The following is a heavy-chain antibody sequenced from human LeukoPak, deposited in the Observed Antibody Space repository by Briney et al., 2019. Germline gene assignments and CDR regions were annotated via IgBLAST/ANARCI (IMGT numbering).Heavy chain of an antibody. CDR1: GFTFSSYS. CDR2: ISSSSSYI. CDR3: ARKRGTLPFDY. D-gene: IGHD1-1*01. V-gene: IGHV3-21*01. J-gene: IGHJ4*02. Sequence: PGGSLRLSCAASGFTFSSYSMDWVRQAPGKGLEWVSSISSSSSYIYYADSVKGRFTISRDNAKNSLYLQMNSLRAEDTAVYYCARKRGTLPFDYWGQGTLVTVSS.